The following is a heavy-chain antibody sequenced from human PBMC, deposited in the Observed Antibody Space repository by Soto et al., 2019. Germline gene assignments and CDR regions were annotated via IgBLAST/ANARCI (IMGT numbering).Heavy chain of an antibody. Sequence: EVQVLESGGGLVQPGGSLRLSCSASGFTFNDINWVRQAPGKGLEWISRITGGGHTDYVDSVKGRFTISIDNSKNTGYLQMNSLRVDDTAVYYCVKDRSGWGSFDIWGQGTVVTVYS. CDR2: ITGGGHT. CDR1: GFTFND. CDR3: VKDRSGWGSFDI. J-gene: IGHJ3*02. V-gene: IGHV3-23*01. D-gene: IGHD3-16*01.